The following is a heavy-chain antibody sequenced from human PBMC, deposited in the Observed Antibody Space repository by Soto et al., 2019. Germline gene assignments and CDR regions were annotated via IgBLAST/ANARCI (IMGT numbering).Heavy chain of an antibody. Sequence: ASVKVSCKASGYTFTSYDINWVRQATGQGLEWMGWMNPNSGNTGYAQKFQGRVTMTRNTSISTAYMELSSLRSEDTAVYYCARGRITMVRGSSQDGGMDVWGQGTTVTVPS. CDR2: MNPNSGNT. V-gene: IGHV1-8*01. J-gene: IGHJ6*02. CDR1: GYTFTSYD. D-gene: IGHD3-10*01. CDR3: ARGRITMVRGSSQDGGMDV.